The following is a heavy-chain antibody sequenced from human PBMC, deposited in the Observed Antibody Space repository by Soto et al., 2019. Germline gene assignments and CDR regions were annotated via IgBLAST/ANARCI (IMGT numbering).Heavy chain of an antibody. D-gene: IGHD3-3*01. CDR3: PRTRSGSYYYGMDV. CDR2: MNPNSGNT. CDR1: GYTFTSYD. Sequence: QVQLVQSGAEVKKPGASVKVSCKASGYTFTSYDINWVRQATGQGLEWMGWMNPNSGNTGYAQKFPGRVNMTRNTSIITADMELSSRRSEDTAVYYWPRTRSGSYYYGMDVWGQGSGVTVSS. J-gene: IGHJ6*02. V-gene: IGHV1-8*01.